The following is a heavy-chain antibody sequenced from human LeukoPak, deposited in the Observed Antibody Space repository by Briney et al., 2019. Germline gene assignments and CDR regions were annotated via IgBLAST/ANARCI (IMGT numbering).Heavy chain of an antibody. Sequence: GASVKVSCKASGGTFSSYAISWVRQAPGQGLEWMGGIIPIFGTANYAQKFQGRVTITADKSTSTAYMELSSLRSEDTAVYYCARDAAPYYDILTGYLGGWGQGTLVTVSS. D-gene: IGHD3-9*01. V-gene: IGHV1-69*06. CDR3: ARDAAPYYDILTGYLGG. CDR1: GGTFSSYA. CDR2: IIPIFGTA. J-gene: IGHJ4*02.